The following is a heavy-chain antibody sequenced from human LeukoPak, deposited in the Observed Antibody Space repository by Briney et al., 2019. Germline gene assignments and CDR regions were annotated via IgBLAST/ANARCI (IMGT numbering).Heavy chain of an antibody. D-gene: IGHD1-14*01. CDR2: IIPIFGTA. CDR1: GGTFSSYA. V-gene: IGHV1-69*05. CDR3: ARDRLYYSAGRPSFDP. Sequence: SVKVSCKASGGTFSSYAISWVRQAPGQGLEWMGRIIPIFGTANYAQRFRGRVTLTTDESTSTAYMELSSLRSEDTAVYYCARDRLYYSAGRPSFDPWGQGTLVTVSS. J-gene: IGHJ5*02.